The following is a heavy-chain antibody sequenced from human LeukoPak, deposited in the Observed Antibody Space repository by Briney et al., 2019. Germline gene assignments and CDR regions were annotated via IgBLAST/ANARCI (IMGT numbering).Heavy chain of an antibody. CDR3: ARERGSQGFYMVRGNNWFDP. CDR1: GYTFTGCY. CDR2: MNPNSGGT. D-gene: IGHD3-10*01. V-gene: IGHV1-2*02. J-gene: IGHJ5*02. Sequence: ASVKVSCKASGYTFTGCYMHWGRQAPGQGLGGMGWMNPNSGGTNYAQKFQGRVTMTRDTSISTAYMELSRLRSDDTAVYYCARERGSQGFYMVRGNNWFDPWGQGTLVTVSS.